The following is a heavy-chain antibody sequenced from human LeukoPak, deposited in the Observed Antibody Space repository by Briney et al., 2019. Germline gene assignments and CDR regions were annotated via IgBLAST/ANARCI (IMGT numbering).Heavy chain of an antibody. Sequence: SVKVSCKASGGIFSNYAISWVRQAPGQGLEWMGGIIPIFGTADYAEKFRGRVTITADETTSTAYMELSRLKSEDTAVYYCARDSSEFRSLIPHWGQGTLVTVSS. CDR1: GGIFSNYA. J-gene: IGHJ1*01. V-gene: IGHV1-69*13. D-gene: IGHD2-21*01. CDR2: IIPIFGTA. CDR3: ARDSSEFRSLIPH.